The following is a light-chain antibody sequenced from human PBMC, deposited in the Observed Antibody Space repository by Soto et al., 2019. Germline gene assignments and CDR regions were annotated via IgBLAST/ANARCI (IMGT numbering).Light chain of an antibody. CDR1: QSVSSSY. V-gene: IGKV3-20*01. CDR2: CXS. CDR3: HQYGSATWT. J-gene: IGKJ1*01. Sequence: ESACTQCPGTLSLSPAERATLSCSGXQSVSSSYLSWSQQKPGQAPRXLXDCXSSRATGSPDRLSGSGSGTDFTPTISRLDPDYCALYYWHQYGSATWTFGQGTKVDIK.